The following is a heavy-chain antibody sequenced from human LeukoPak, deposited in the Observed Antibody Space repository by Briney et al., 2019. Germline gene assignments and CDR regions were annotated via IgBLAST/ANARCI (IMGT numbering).Heavy chain of an antibody. D-gene: IGHD4-23*01. CDR2: IYVDGRT. J-gene: IGHJ4*02. V-gene: IGHV3-53*01. Sequence: GGSLRLSCAASGFTVSTTYMSWVCQAPGKGLEWVSLIYVDGRTYYADSVKGRFTISRDDSKNTLYLQVNSLRAEDTAVYYCARRGDGGRSFDYWGQGTLVTVSS. CDR1: GFTVSTTY. CDR3: ARRGDGGRSFDY.